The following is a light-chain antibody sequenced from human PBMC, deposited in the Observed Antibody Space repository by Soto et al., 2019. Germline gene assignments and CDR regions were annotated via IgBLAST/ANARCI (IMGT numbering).Light chain of an antibody. CDR2: AAS. CDR3: QQLNSYPRT. Sequence: DIQLTQSPSSLSASVGDRVTITCRASQGISSYLAWYQQKPGKAPSLLIYAASTLQSGVPSRFSGSGSGTEFTLTISSLPPEDLANYYYQQLNSYPRTFGEGTKVEIK. CDR1: QGISSY. V-gene: IGKV1-9*01. J-gene: IGKJ4*01.